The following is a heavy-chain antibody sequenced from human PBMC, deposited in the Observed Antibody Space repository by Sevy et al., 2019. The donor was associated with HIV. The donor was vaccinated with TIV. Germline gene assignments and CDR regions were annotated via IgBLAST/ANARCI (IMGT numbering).Heavy chain of an antibody. D-gene: IGHD2-2*01. V-gene: IGHV3-7*01. CDR1: GFTFSSYC. J-gene: IGHJ4*02. CDR2: IKQDGSEK. CDR3: ARAHRIVVVPAACDY. Sequence: VGSLRLSCAASGFTFSSYCMSWVRQAPGKGLEWVANIKQDGSEKYYVDSVKGRFTISKDNAKNSLYLQMNSLRAEDTAVYYCARAHRIVVVPAACDYWGQGTLVTVSS.